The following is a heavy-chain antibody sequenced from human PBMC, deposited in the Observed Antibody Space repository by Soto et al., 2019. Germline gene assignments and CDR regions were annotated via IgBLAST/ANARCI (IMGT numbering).Heavy chain of an antibody. CDR2: ISGSGGST. Sequence: EVQLLESGGGLVQPGGSLRLSCAASGFTFSSYAMSWVRQAPGKGLEWVSAISGSGGSTYYADSVKGQFTISRDNSKNTLYLQMNSLRAEDTAVYYCAKDLRYYDIPYYFDYWGQGTLVTVSS. J-gene: IGHJ4*02. D-gene: IGHD3-22*01. V-gene: IGHV3-23*01. CDR1: GFTFSSYA. CDR3: AKDLRYYDIPYYFDY.